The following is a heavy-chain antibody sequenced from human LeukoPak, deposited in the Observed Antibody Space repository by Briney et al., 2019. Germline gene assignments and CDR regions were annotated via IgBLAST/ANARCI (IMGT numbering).Heavy chain of an antibody. D-gene: IGHD3-10*01. Sequence: ASVKVSCKASGYTFTGYYMHWVRQAPGQGLEWMGWINPNSGGTNYAQKFQGRVTMTRDTSISTAYMELSRLRSDDTAVYYCARDFTMVRGVHPWFDPWGQGTLVTVSS. J-gene: IGHJ5*02. CDR1: GYTFTGYY. CDR2: INPNSGGT. V-gene: IGHV1-2*02. CDR3: ARDFTMVRGVHPWFDP.